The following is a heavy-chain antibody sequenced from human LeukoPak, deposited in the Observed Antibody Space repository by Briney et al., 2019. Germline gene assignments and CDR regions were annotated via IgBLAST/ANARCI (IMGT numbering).Heavy chain of an antibody. D-gene: IGHD3-3*01. CDR3: AQSSYYDFWSGYYEVWFDP. CDR2: IYWNDDK. CDR1: GFSLSTSGVG. J-gene: IGHJ5*02. Sequence: SGPTLVXPTQTLTLTCTFSGFSLSTSGVGVGWMRQPPGKALEWLALIYWNDDKRYSPSLKSRLTITKDTSKNQAVLTMTNMDPVDTATYYCAQSSYYDFWSGYYEVWFDPWGQGTLVTVSS. V-gene: IGHV2-5*01.